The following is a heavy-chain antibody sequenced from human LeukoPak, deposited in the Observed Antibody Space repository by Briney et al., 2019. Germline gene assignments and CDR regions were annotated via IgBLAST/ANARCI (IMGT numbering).Heavy chain of an antibody. CDR2: INSDGSST. V-gene: IGHV3-74*01. Sequence: GGSLRLSCAASGFTFSSYWMHWVRQAPGKGLVWVSRINSDGSSTSYADSVKGRFTISRDNAKNTLYLQMNSLGAEDTAVYYCARGPTPWFGESDFDYWGQGTLVTVSS. D-gene: IGHD3-10*01. CDR3: ARGPTPWFGESDFDY. CDR1: GFTFSSYW. J-gene: IGHJ4*02.